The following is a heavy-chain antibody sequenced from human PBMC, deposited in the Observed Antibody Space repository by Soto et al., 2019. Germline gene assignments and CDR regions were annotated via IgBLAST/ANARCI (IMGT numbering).Heavy chain of an antibody. CDR1: GGTFSNYA. V-gene: IGHV1-8*02. Sequence: QVQLVQSGTEVKKPGSSVKVSCKASGGTFSNYAISWVRQAPGQGLEWMGWMNPNSGNTGYAQKFQGRVTMTRNTSISTAYMELSSLRSEDTAVYYCARAYYDSSGYYTHDAFDIWGQGTMVTVSS. D-gene: IGHD3-22*01. CDR3: ARAYYDSSGYYTHDAFDI. CDR2: MNPNSGNT. J-gene: IGHJ3*02.